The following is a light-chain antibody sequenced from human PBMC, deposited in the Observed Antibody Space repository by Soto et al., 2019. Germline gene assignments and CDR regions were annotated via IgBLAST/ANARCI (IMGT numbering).Light chain of an antibody. CDR3: QQYNSWPLT. Sequence: EIVLTQSPGTLSLSPGEGATLSCRASQSVSSYLAWYQQKPGQAPRLLIYDASNRATGIPKRFSGSASGTNFTLTISSLEPEDFAVYYCQQYNSWPLTFGGGTKVDIK. J-gene: IGKJ4*01. CDR1: QSVSSY. V-gene: IGKV3-11*01. CDR2: DAS.